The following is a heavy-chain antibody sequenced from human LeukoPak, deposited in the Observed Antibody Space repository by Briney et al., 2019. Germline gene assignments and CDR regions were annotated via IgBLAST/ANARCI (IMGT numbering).Heavy chain of an antibody. CDR3: ARNYDYVWGSYRSSHFDY. Sequence: GGSLRLSCAASGFTFSSYAMHWVRQAPGKGLEWVAVISYDGSNKYYADSVKGRFTISRDNSKNTLYLQMNSLRAEVTAVYYCARNYDYVWGSYRSSHFDYWGQGTLVTVSS. D-gene: IGHD3-16*02. J-gene: IGHJ4*02. CDR2: ISYDGSNK. V-gene: IGHV3-30-3*01. CDR1: GFTFSSYA.